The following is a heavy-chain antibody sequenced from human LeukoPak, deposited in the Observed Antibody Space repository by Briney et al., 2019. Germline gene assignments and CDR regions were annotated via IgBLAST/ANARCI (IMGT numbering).Heavy chain of an antibody. Sequence: GGSLRLSCEASGSTFSSFGMHWVRQAPGKGLEWVAVIWNDGSNKYYADSVKGRFTISRDNSRNTLYLQMNGLRAEDTAVYYCARGSSGTYDMGYWGQGTLVTVSS. D-gene: IGHD1-26*01. V-gene: IGHV3-33*01. CDR1: GSTFSSFG. CDR3: ARGSSGTYDMGY. J-gene: IGHJ4*02. CDR2: IWNDGSNK.